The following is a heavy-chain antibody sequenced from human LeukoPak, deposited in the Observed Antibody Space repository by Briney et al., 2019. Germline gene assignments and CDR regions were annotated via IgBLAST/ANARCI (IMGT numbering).Heavy chain of an antibody. J-gene: IGHJ5*02. CDR3: ARAHCSGGSCYSVLDLLFWFDP. D-gene: IGHD2-15*01. CDR2: T. Sequence: TKYSQEFQGRVTITRDTSTSTAYMELRSLRSDDTAVYYCARAHCSGGSCYSVLDLLFWFDPWGQGTLVTVSS. V-gene: IGHV1-3*01.